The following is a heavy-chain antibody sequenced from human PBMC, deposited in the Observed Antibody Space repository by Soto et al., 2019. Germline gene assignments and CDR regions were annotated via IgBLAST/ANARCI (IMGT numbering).Heavy chain of an antibody. CDR1: GFTFSSYS. D-gene: IGHD6-13*01. V-gene: IGHV3-21*01. Sequence: EVQLVESGGGLVKPGGSLRLSCAASGFTFSSYSMNWVRQAPGKGLEWVSSISSSSSYIYYADSVKGRFTISRDNAKNSLYLQMNSLRAEDTAVYYCARADPYSRVAWFDPWGQGTLVTVSS. CDR2: ISSSSSYI. J-gene: IGHJ5*02. CDR3: ARADPYSRVAWFDP.